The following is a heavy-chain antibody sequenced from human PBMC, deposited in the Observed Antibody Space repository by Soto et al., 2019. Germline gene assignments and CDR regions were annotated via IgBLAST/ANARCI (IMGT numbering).Heavy chain of an antibody. D-gene: IGHD6-19*01. CDR3: ARITISYSSGLYSYYYYGMDV. CDR1: GYSFTSYW. V-gene: IGHV5-10-1*01. Sequence: GESLKISCKGSGYSFTSYWISWVRQMPGKGLEWMGRIDPSDSYTNYSPSFQGHVTISADKSISTAYLQWSSLKASDTAMYYCARITISYSSGLYSYYYYGMDVWGQGTTVTVSS. J-gene: IGHJ6*02. CDR2: IDPSDSYT.